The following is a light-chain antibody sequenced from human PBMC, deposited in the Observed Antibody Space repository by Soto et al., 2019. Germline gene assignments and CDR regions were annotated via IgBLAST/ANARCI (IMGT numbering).Light chain of an antibody. CDR1: QSVSSD. J-gene: IGKJ1*01. CDR3: QQYNNWPRT. CDR2: GAS. V-gene: IGKV3-15*01. Sequence: VSTQSPSSLSLSPGERATLSCRASQSVSSDLAWYHQKPGQAPRLLIYGASTRATGIPARFSGSGSGTEFTLTINSLQSEDFAVYYCQQYNNWPRTFGQGTKVDI.